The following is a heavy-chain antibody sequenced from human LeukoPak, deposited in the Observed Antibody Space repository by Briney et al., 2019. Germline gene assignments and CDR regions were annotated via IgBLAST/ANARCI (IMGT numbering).Heavy chain of an antibody. Sequence: SEILSLTCTVSGGSISSYYWSWIRQPPGKGLEWIGYIYYSGSTNYNPSLKSRVTISVDTSKNQFSLKLSSVTAADTAVYYCAGGWYPFDYWGQGTLVTVSS. D-gene: IGHD6-19*01. CDR2: IYYSGST. V-gene: IGHV4-59*08. J-gene: IGHJ4*02. CDR1: GGSISSYY. CDR3: AGGWYPFDY.